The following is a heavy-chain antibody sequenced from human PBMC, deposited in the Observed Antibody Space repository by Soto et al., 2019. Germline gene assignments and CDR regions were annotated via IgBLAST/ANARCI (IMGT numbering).Heavy chain of an antibody. Sequence: QVQLVQSGAEVKKPGASVKVSCKTSGHTFCSYGISWVRQAPGQGLEWMGWISAYNGNTDYAQKLQGRVTMTTDTSTSTVYMELRSLRSDDTAVYYCARVEAAMSGHWFDPWGQGTLVTVSS. D-gene: IGHD2-2*01. V-gene: IGHV1-18*01. CDR2: ISAYNGNT. CDR3: ARVEAAMSGHWFDP. CDR1: GHTFCSYG. J-gene: IGHJ5*02.